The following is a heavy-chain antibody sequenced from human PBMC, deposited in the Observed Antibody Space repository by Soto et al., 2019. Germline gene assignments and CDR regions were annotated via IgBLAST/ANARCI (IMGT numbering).Heavy chain of an antibody. J-gene: IGHJ5*02. V-gene: IGHV4-34*01. D-gene: IGHD3-16*02. CDR2: INHSGST. CDR3: ARLFVISDYIWGSYRTNNWFDP. CDR1: GGSFSGYY. Sequence: PSETLSLTCAVYGGSFSGYYWSWIRHPPGKGLEWIGEINHSGSTNYNPSLKSRVTISVDTSKNQFTLKLSSVTAADTAVYYCARLFVISDYIWGSYRTNNWFDPWGQGTLVTVSS.